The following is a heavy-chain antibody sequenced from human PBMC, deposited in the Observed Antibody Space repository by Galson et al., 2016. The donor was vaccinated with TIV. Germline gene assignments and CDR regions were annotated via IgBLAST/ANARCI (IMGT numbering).Heavy chain of an antibody. CDR2: ISYDRSDI. CDR1: GFTFSSYG. D-gene: IGHD6-19*01. Sequence: SLRLSCAASGFTFSSYGMHWVCQTPGKGLEWVAIISYDRSDIYYGDSVKGRFTVSRDNSKNNLYLQMNSLTAEDTAVYYCARQWQSYFFDYWGQGTVVTVSS. V-gene: IGHV3-33*01. J-gene: IGHJ4*02. CDR3: ARQWQSYFFDY.